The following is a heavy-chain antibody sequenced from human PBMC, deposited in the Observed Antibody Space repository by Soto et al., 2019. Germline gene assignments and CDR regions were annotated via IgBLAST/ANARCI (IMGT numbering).Heavy chain of an antibody. D-gene: IGHD1-7*01. CDR1: GYSFANYW. CDR3: ARKTGTTFRN. J-gene: IGHJ4*02. V-gene: IGHV5-51*01. CDR2: IYPGDSDT. Sequence: GESLNIPCKFSGYSFANYWFPWVLQMPGKGLEWMGTIYPGDSDTRYSPSFQGQVTISADKSISTAYLQWSSLKASDTAIYYCARKTGTTFRNRGEGILVT.